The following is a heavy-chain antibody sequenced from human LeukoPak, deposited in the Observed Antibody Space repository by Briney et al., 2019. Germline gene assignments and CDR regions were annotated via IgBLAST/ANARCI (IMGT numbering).Heavy chain of an antibody. D-gene: IGHD3-22*01. CDR2: INHSGST. Sequence: SETLSLTCAAYGLSFSGYYWSWIRQPPGKGLEWIGEINHSGSTNYNPSLKMRVTISLDTSKNHFSLKLSSVTAEDKAVYYCARELGSYDSSGYYNNWGQGTLVTVSS. CDR1: GLSFSGYY. V-gene: IGHV4-34*01. J-gene: IGHJ4*02. CDR3: ARELGSYDSSGYYNN.